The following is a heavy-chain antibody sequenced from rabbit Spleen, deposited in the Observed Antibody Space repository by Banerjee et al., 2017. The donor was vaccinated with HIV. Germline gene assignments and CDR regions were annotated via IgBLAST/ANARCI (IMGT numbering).Heavy chain of an antibody. J-gene: IGHJ6*01. CDR2: IDSGSSGFT. D-gene: IGHD1-1*01. V-gene: IGHV1S40*01. CDR1: GLDFSSTYW. CDR3: ARDTSSSFSTYGMDL. Sequence: QSLEESGGDLVKPGASLTLTCKASGLDFSSTYWICWVRQAPGKGLEWIACIDSGSSGFTYFATWSKGRFTISKTSSTTVTLQMTRLTAADTATYFCARDTSSSFSTYGMDLWGQGTLVTVS.